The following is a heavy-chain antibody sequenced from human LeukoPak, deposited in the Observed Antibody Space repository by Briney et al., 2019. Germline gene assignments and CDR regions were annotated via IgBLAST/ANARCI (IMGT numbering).Heavy chain of an antibody. J-gene: IGHJ4*02. CDR3: AKAAVAVDFDY. Sequence: GGSLRLFCAASGFTFSSYGMHWVRQAPGKGLEWVAVIPYDGSNKYYADSVKGRFTISRDNSKNTLYLQMNSLRAEDTAVYYCAKAAVAVDFDYWGQGTLVTVSS. CDR2: IPYDGSNK. D-gene: IGHD6-19*01. V-gene: IGHV3-30*18. CDR1: GFTFSSYG.